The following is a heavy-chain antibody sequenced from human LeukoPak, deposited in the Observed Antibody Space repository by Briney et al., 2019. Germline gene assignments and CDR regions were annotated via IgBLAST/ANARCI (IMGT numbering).Heavy chain of an antibody. CDR3: AKDGARYYNSSGYQFDY. CDR1: GFTFDDYA. V-gene: IGHV3-9*01. Sequence: GRSLRLSCAASGFTFDDYAMHWVRQAPGKGLEWVSGISWNSGSIGYADSVKGRFTISRDSAKNSLYLQMNSLRAEDTALYYCAKDGARYYNSSGYQFDYWGQGTLVTVSS. J-gene: IGHJ4*02. D-gene: IGHD3-22*01. CDR2: ISWNSGSI.